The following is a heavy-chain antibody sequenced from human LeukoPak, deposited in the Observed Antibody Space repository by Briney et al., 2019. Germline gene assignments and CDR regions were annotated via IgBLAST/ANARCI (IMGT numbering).Heavy chain of an antibody. CDR2: LQFDGSNK. CDR1: GFTFSDYG. D-gene: IGHD5/OR15-5a*01. J-gene: IGHJ4*02. Sequence: PGGSLRLSCAASGFTFSDYGMHWVRQAPGKGLEWVAFLQFDGSNKNYGDSVKGRFTISRDNSKHTLYQQMNNLRSEDTAVYYCAKDRGSSVYVEHLDYWGQGTLVSVSS. CDR3: AKDRGSSVYVEHLDY. V-gene: IGHV3-30*02.